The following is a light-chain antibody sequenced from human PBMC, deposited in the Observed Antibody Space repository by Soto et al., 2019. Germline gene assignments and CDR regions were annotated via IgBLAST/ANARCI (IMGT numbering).Light chain of an antibody. V-gene: IGLV2-14*01. CDR2: DVS. Sequence: QSVLTQPASVSGSPGQSITISCTGTSSDVGGYNHVSWYQQHPGKAPKLMTYDVSNRPSGVSNRFSGSKSGNTASLTISGLQAEDEADYYCSSYTSSSTLVFGGGTKVTVL. J-gene: IGLJ2*01. CDR1: SSDVGGYNH. CDR3: SSYTSSSTLV.